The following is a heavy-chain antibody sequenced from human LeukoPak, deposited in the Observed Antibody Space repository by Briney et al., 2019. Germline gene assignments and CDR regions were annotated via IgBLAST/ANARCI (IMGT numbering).Heavy chain of an antibody. V-gene: IGHV3-23*01. D-gene: IGHD3-22*01. Sequence: AGGSLRLSCAASRFTFSSYTMSWVRQAPGKGLEWVSDISGSGDSTCYADSVQGRFTISRDNSKNTLYLQMNSLRAEDTAVYYCAREGSFDSSGYNDALDIWGQGTMVTVSA. CDR2: ISGSGDST. J-gene: IGHJ3*02. CDR1: RFTFSSYT. CDR3: AREGSFDSSGYNDALDI.